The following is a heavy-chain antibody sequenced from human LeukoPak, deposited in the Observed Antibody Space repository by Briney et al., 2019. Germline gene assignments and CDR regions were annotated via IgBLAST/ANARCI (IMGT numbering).Heavy chain of an antibody. D-gene: IGHD5-18*01. Sequence: PGGSLRLSCAASGFTFSSYGMHWVRQAPGKGLEWVAVISYDGSNKYYADSVKGRFTISRDNSKNTLYLQMNSLRAEDTAVYYCAATWLQLWLLNYWGQGTLVTVSS. CDR3: AATWLQLWLLNY. CDR2: ISYDGSNK. V-gene: IGHV3-30*03. J-gene: IGHJ4*02. CDR1: GFTFSSYG.